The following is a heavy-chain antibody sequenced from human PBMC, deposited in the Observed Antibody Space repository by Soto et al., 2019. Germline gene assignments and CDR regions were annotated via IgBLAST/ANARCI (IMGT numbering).Heavy chain of an antibody. CDR1: GGSITTGGYY. V-gene: IGHV4-31*03. CDR2: RYYSEST. CDR3: ARTKCSGGSCYSWSLDY. D-gene: IGHD2-15*01. Sequence: PSETLSLTCTVSGGSITTGGYYWSWIRQLPGKGLEWIGHRYYSESTYYNPSLKSRVSISLDTSKNQFSLKLSLVTAADTAMYYCARTKCSGGSCYSWSLDYWGQGTPVTVSS. J-gene: IGHJ4*02.